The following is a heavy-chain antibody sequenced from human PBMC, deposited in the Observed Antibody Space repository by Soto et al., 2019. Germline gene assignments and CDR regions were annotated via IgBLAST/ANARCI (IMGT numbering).Heavy chain of an antibody. CDR1: GFSLSTSGVC. CDR2: IDWDDDK. D-gene: IGHD5-18*01. V-gene: IGHV2-70*01. J-gene: IGHJ4*02. CDR3: ARSTAMAPYYFDY. Sequence: GPTLVNPTQTLTLTCTFSGFSLSTSGVCVSWIRQPPGKALEWLALIDWDDDKYYSTSLKTRLTISKDTSKNQVVLTMTNMDPVDTVTYYCARSTAMAPYYFDYWGQGALVTVSS.